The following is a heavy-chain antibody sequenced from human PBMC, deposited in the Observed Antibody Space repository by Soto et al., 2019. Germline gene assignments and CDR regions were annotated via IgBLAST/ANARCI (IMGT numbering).Heavy chain of an antibody. D-gene: IGHD6-19*01. V-gene: IGHV4-30-4*01. CDR1: GGSISSGDYY. CDR2: IYYSGST. J-gene: IGHJ4*02. Sequence: QVQLQESGPGLVKPSQTLSLTCTVSGGSISSGDYYWSWIRQPPGKGLEWIGYIYYSGSTYYNPSLKSRVTISVDTSKNQFSLKLSSVTAADTAAYYCGRGGSVAGKELSYWGQGTLVTVSS. CDR3: GRGGSVAGKELSY.